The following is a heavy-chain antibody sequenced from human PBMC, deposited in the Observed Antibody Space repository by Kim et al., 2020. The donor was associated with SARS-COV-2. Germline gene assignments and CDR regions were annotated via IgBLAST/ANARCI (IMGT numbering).Heavy chain of an antibody. CDR3: AKDIKVGDCFYYGMEV. CDR2: ISYDGSRK. V-gene: IGHV3-30*18. J-gene: IGHJ6*02. Sequence: GGSLRLSCAASAFTFSSHAIHWVRQAPGKGLEWVAGISYDGSRKYYAESVKGRLTISRDNSKNTVYLKMNSLRVEDEAVYHCAKDIKVGDCFYYGMEVWGQGTTVTVSS. CDR1: AFTFSSHA. D-gene: IGHD2-15*01.